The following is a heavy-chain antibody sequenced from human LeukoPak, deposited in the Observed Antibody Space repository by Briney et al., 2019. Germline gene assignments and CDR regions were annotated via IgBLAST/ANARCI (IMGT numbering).Heavy chain of an antibody. CDR3: AYDSSGYYLFDY. V-gene: IGHV3-48*03. D-gene: IGHD3-22*01. J-gene: IGHJ4*02. CDR2: ISSSGSSI. Sequence: GGSLRLSCAASGFTFSSFEMNWVRQAPGKGLEWVSYISSSGSSIYYADSVKGRFTISRDNSKNTLYLQMNSLRAEDTAVYYCAYDSSGYYLFDYWGQGTLVTVSS. CDR1: GFTFSSFE.